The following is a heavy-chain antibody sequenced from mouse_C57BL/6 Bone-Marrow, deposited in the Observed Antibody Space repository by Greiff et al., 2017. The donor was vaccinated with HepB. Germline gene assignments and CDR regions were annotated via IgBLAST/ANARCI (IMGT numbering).Heavy chain of an antibody. J-gene: IGHJ4*01. CDR3: ARDDYYGSSYDAMDY. CDR2: IDPSDSYT. Sequence: QVQLQQPGAELVKPGASVKLSCKASGYTFTSYWMQWVKQRPGQGLEWIGEIDPSDSYTNYNQKFKGKATLTVDTSSSTAYMQLSRLTSEDSAVYYCARDDYYGSSYDAMDYWGQGTSVTVSS. D-gene: IGHD1-1*01. CDR1: GYTFTSYW. V-gene: IGHV1-50*01.